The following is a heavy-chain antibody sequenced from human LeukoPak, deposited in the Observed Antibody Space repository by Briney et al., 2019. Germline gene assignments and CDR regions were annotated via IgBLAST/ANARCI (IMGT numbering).Heavy chain of an antibody. Sequence: ASVKVSCKASGYTFTNYYMHWVRQAPGQGLEWMGIINPSGGSTSYAQKLQGRVTMTRDTSTSTVYMELSSLRSEDTAVYYCARVSCGGGCYFDYWGQGTLVTVSS. CDR3: ARVSCGGGCYFDY. V-gene: IGHV1-46*04. J-gene: IGHJ4*02. D-gene: IGHD2-15*01. CDR1: GYTFTNYY. CDR2: INPSGGST.